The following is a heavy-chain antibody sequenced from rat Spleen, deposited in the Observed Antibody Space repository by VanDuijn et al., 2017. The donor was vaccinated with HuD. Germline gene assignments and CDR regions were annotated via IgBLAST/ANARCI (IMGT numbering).Heavy chain of an antibody. V-gene: IGHV5-31*01. Sequence: EVQLVESGGGLVQPGRSLKLSCITSGFTFNYYWMTWIRQAPGKGLEWVASITHASGGTHYPDSVKGRFTISRDNAENTVYLQMNSLRSEDTATYYCAKSGTGRGFAYWGQGTLVTVSS. CDR3: AKSGTGRGFAY. J-gene: IGHJ3*01. CDR1: GFTFNYYW. CDR2: ITHASGGT. D-gene: IGHD5-1*01.